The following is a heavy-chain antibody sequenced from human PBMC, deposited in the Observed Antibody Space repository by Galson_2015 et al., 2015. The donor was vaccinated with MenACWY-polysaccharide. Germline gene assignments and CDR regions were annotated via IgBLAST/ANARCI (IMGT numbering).Heavy chain of an antibody. CDR2: IKQDGSEK. V-gene: IGHV3-7*03. CDR3: ASQTWTGYFYY. D-gene: IGHD3-10*01. J-gene: IGHJ4*02. Sequence: SLRLSCAASGFTFSNYWMSWVRQAPGKGLEWVANIKQDGSEKYYVDSVKGRFTISRDNAKNSLYLRMNSLRAEDTAMYYCASQTWTGYFYYWGQGILVTVSS. CDR1: GFTFSNYW.